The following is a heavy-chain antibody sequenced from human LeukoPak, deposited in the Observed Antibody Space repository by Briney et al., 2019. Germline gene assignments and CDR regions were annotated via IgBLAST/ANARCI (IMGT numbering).Heavy chain of an antibody. Sequence: SVKVSCKASGYTFTSYDINWVRQATGQGLEWMGGIIPIFGTANYAQKFQGGVTITADESTSTAYMELSSLRSEDTAVYYCARDRPTDQWELLNRYSPHYGMDVWGQGTTVTVSS. J-gene: IGHJ6*02. CDR1: GYTFTSYD. D-gene: IGHD1-26*01. CDR2: IIPIFGTA. V-gene: IGHV1-69*13. CDR3: ARDRPTDQWELLNRYSPHYGMDV.